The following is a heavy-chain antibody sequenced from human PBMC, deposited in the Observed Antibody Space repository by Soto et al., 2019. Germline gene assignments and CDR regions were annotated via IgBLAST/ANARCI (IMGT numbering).Heavy chain of an antibody. V-gene: IGHV4-30-2*06. CDR3: ARGGGYDSFDY. CDR2: ISHLEST. D-gene: IGHD5-12*01. Sequence: PSETLSLTCTVSGASISYGGFSWTWIRQSPGKGLEWIGYISHLESTYFHPSFKSRLTMSIDRTRNQFSLKLSSVTAADLPVYYCARGGGYDSFDYWGQGVLVTVPQ. J-gene: IGHJ4*02. CDR1: GASISYGGFS.